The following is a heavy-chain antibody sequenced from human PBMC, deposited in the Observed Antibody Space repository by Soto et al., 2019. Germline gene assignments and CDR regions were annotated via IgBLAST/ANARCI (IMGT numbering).Heavy chain of an antibody. CDR1: GFTFSTYA. CDR3: AKDRNYPRDQFHY. CDR2: ISANGQGI. Sequence: EVQLLESGGGLVQPGGSLRLSCAASGFTFSTYALSWVRQAPGKGLEWVSAISANGQGIYYADSVRGRFTISRDNSKNTIFLHMDSLRAEDTAVYYCAKDRNYPRDQFHYWGQETLVTVSS. J-gene: IGHJ4*02. D-gene: IGHD1-7*01. V-gene: IGHV3-23*01.